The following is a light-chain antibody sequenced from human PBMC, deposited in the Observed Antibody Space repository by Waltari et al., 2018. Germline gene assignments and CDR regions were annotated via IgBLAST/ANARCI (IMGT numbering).Light chain of an antibody. CDR3: QQYNSFPWT. V-gene: IGKV1-5*03. CDR1: QSISSW. J-gene: IGKJ1*01. CDR2: KTS. Sequence: DIQMTQSPSTLSASVGDRLIITCRASQSISSWLAWFQQKPGKAPKLLIYKTSDLESGVPSRFSGRGSGTEFTLTISSLQPDDFATYYCQQYNSFPWTFGQGTKVEIK.